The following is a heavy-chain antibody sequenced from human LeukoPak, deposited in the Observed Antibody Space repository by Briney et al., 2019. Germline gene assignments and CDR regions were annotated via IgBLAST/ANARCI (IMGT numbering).Heavy chain of an antibody. CDR1: GFTFSTYW. V-gene: IGHV3-7*01. CDR3: VRDLSGSSYGDY. Sequence: GGSLILSCAASGFTFSTYWMNWVRQAPGKGLEWPANIKQDGSEKYYLDSVKGRFTISRDNAKNSLYLQMNSLRAEDTSVYYCVRDLSGSSYGDYWGQGTLVTVSS. D-gene: IGHD5-18*01. J-gene: IGHJ4*02. CDR2: IKQDGSEK.